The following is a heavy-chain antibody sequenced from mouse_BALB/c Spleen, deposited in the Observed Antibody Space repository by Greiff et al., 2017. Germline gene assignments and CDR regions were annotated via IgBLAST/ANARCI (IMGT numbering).Heavy chain of an antibody. Sequence: EVQLQQSGAELVKPGASVKLSCTASGFNIKDTYMHWVKQRPEQGLEWIGRIDPANGNTKYDPKFQGKATITADTSSNTAYLQLSSLTSEDTAVYYCAREGVYYYGSSYAMDYWGQGTSVTVSS. CDR1: GFNIKDTY. J-gene: IGHJ4*01. CDR3: AREGVYYYGSSYAMDY. D-gene: IGHD1-1*01. CDR2: IDPANGNT. V-gene: IGHV14-3*02.